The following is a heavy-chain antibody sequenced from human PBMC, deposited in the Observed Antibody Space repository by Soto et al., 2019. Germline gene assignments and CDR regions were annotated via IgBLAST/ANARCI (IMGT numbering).Heavy chain of an antibody. V-gene: IGHV3-33*01. J-gene: IGHJ4*02. Sequence: QVQLVESGGGVVQPGRSLRLSCAASGFTFSSYGMHWVRQAPGKGLEWVAVIWYDGSNKYYADSVKGRFTISRDNSKNTLYLQMYSLRAEDTAVYYCAREIAVAGTGDDYYFDYWGQGTLVTVSS. CDR3: AREIAVAGTGDDYYFDY. D-gene: IGHD6-19*01. CDR2: IWYDGSNK. CDR1: GFTFSSYG.